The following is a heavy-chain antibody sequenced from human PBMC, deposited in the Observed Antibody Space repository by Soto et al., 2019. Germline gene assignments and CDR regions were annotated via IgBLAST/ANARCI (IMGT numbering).Heavy chain of an antibody. CDR2: ISGSGGST. CDR1: GFTFSSYA. V-gene: IGHV3-23*01. J-gene: IGHJ3*02. CDR3: AKDLSRSRSSSWHDAFDI. Sequence: GGSLRLSCAVSGFTFSSYAMSWVRQAPGKGLEWVSAISGSGGSTYYADSVKGRFTISRDNSKNTLYLQMNSLRAEDTAVYYCAKDLSRSRSSSWHDAFDIWGQGTMVTVSS. D-gene: IGHD6-13*01.